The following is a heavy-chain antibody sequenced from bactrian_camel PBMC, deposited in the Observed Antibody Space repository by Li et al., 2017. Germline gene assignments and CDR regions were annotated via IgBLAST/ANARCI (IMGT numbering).Heavy chain of an antibody. CDR1: GDTASVYS. J-gene: IGHJ4*01. V-gene: IGHV3S1*01. D-gene: IGHD1*01. CDR2: INTRYGVT. Sequence: VQLVESGGGSAQAGGSMRLDCAVPGDTASVYSLAWFRQAPGKEREGVARINTRYGVTAYADSVKGRFAISQGNSKNSLYLRMNSLKPEDTAMYYCAASRGVASFSAMTYAYWGQGTQVTVS. CDR3: AASRGVASFSAMTYAY.